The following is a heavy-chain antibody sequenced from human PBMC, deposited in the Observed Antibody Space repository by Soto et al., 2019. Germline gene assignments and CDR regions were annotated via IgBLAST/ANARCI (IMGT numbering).Heavy chain of an antibody. V-gene: IGHV3-30*18. CDR2: ISYEGRNK. CDR3: AKGRDSTLLRWQYFDN. J-gene: IGHJ4*02. D-gene: IGHD4-17*01. CDR1: GVTFSLYG. Sequence: PGGALRLSCAVSGVTFSLYGMHGVRQAAGKGLVWVAVISYEGRNKYYADAVKGRFTLSRDNSKNPLSLQMEGLSPEDTAVYYCAKGRDSTLLRWQYFDNWGQGTQVTVSS.